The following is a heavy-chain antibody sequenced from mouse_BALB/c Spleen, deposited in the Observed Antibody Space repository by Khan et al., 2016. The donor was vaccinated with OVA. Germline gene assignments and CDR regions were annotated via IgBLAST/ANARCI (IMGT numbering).Heavy chain of an antibody. V-gene: IGHV5-6-3*01. CDR3: AKMARTIN. CDR1: GFTFSSYG. J-gene: IGHJ2*01. CDR2: INSNGGST. Sequence: EVELVESGGGLVQPGGSLKLSCAASGFTFSSYGMSWVRQTPDKRLELVATINSNGGSTYYPDSVKGRFIISRDNAQNTLYLQMSSLKSEDTAMYYCAKMARTINWGQGTTLTVSS.